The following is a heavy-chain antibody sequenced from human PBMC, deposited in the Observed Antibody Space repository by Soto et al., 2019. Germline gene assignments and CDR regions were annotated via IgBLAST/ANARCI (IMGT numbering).Heavy chain of an antibody. CDR1: GGSISSSHDY. CDR2: IYYSGST. CDR3: ARHGLTAYMVYYFAF. D-gene: IGHD3-16*01. J-gene: IGHJ4*02. V-gene: IGHV4-39*01. Sequence: SETLSLTCTVSGGSISSSHDYWAWIRQSPGRGLEWIASIYYSGSTYHNPSLKSRISISVDTSKNQFSLNLTSVTAADTAVYYFARHGLTAYMVYYFAFWGRGTLVTVSS.